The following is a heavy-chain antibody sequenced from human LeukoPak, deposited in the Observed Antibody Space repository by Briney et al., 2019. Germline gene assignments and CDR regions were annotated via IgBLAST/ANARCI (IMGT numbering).Heavy chain of an antibody. CDR2: ITSSSSYI. D-gene: IGHD3-10*01. Sequence: PGGSLRLSCAASGFTFSTYNMNWVREAPGKGLESVSSITSSSSYIYYADSVKGRFTISRDNAKNSLYLQMNSLRAEDTAVYCCAKFQEYMVRGARVPYYFDHWGQGTLVTVSS. J-gene: IGHJ4*02. CDR3: AKFQEYMVRGARVPYYFDH. V-gene: IGHV3-21*04. CDR1: GFTFSTYN.